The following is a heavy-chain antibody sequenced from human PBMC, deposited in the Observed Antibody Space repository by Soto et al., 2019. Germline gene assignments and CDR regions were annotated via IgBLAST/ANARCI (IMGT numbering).Heavy chain of an antibody. J-gene: IGHJ6*02. D-gene: IGHD2-21*01. V-gene: IGHV4-31*03. CDR2: IYYSGST. Sequence: SETLSLTCTVSGGSISSGGYYWSWIRQHPGKGLEWIGYIYYSGSTYYNPSLKSRVTISVDTSKNQFSLMLSSVTAADTAVYYCAASCVACGGFNYYGMDVWGQGTTVT. CDR3: AASCVACGGFNYYGMDV. CDR1: GGSISSGGYY.